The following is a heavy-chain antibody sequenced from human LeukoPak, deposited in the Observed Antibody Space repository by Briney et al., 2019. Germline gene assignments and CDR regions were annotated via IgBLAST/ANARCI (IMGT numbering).Heavy chain of an antibody. CDR3: ARDRGGDCPYYYYYGMDV. D-gene: IGHD2-21*02. Sequence: SETLSLTCTVSGGSISSGGYYWSWIRQHPGKGLEWIGYIYYSGSTYYNPSLKSRVTISVDTSKNQFSLKLSSVSAADTAIYYCARDRGGDCPYYYYYGMDVWGQGTTVTVSS. CDR1: GGSISSGGYY. J-gene: IGHJ6*02. V-gene: IGHV4-31*03. CDR2: IYYSGST.